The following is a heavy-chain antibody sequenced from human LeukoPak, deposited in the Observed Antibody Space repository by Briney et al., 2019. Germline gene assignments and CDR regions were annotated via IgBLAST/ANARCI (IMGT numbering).Heavy chain of an antibody. CDR2: MNPNSGNT. V-gene: IGHV1-8*01. CDR3: ARVHFVSYYDSSGYYEGGPFDP. Sequence: ASVKVSCKASGYTFTSYDINWERQATGQGLEWMGWMNPNSGNTGYAQKFQGRVTMTRNTSISTAYMELSSLRSEDTAVYYCARVHFVSYYDSSGYYEGGPFDPWGQGTLVTVSS. D-gene: IGHD3-22*01. J-gene: IGHJ5*02. CDR1: GYTFTSYD.